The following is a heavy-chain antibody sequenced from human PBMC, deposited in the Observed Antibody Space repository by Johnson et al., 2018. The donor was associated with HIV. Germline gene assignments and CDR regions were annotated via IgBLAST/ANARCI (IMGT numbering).Heavy chain of an antibody. CDR1: GLTFRNYD. Sequence: QVQLMESGGGVVQPGGSLRLSCAASGLTFRNYDIHWVRQPPGKGLEWVALIRYDGSNKYYAGSVKGRFTISRDNAKNSLYLQMNSLRAEDTAVYDCARGVGATLVPNDAFDIWGQGTMVTVSS. CDR2: IRYDGSNK. J-gene: IGHJ3*02. V-gene: IGHV3-30*02. D-gene: IGHD1-26*01. CDR3: ARGVGATLVPNDAFDI.